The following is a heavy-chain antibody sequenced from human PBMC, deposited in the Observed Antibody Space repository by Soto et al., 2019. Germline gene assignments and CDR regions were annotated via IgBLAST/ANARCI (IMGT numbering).Heavy chain of an antibody. V-gene: IGHV1-69*13. D-gene: IGHD4-17*01. CDR1: GGTFSSYA. Sequence: GASVKVSCKASGGTFSSYAISWVRQAPGQGLEWMGGIIPIFGTANYAQKFQGRVTITADESTSTAYMELSSLRSEDTAVYYCARDPDYGDYVFDPWGQGTLVTVSS. J-gene: IGHJ5*02. CDR2: IIPIFGTA. CDR3: ARDPDYGDYVFDP.